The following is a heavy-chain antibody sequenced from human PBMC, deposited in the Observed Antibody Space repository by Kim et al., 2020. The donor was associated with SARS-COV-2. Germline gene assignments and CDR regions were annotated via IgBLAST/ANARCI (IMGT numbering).Heavy chain of an antibody. CDR1: GFTFSSYA. CDR3: ARGVKGNYYYGMDG. Sequence: GRSLRLSCAASGFTFSSYAMHWVRQAPGKGLEWVAVISYDGSNKYYADSVKGRFTISRDNSKNTLYLQMNSLRAEETAVYYVARGVKGNYYYGMDGWGQG. CDR2: ISYDGSNK. V-gene: IGHV3-30*04. J-gene: IGHJ6*02. D-gene: IGHD3-22*01.